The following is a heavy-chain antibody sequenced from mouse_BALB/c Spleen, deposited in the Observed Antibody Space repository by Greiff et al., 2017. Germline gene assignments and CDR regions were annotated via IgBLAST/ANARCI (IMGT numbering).Heavy chain of an antibody. CDR2: ISDGGSYT. D-gene: IGHD2-1*01. J-gene: IGHJ4*01. CDR3: ARVYGNYGYAMDY. Sequence: EVQGVESGGGLVKPGGSLKLSCAASGFTFSDYYMYWVRQTPEKRLEWVATISDGGSYTYYPDSVKGRFTISRDNAKNNLYLQMSSLKSEDTAMYYCARVYGNYGYAMDYWGQGTSVTVSS. CDR1: GFTFSDYY. V-gene: IGHV5-4*02.